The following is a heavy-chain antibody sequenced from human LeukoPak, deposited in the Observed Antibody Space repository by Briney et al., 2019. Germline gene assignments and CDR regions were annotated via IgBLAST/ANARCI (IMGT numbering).Heavy chain of an antibody. Sequence: SETLSLTCSVSDDSITMYYWTWIRQPPGKGLEWIGYVDHTGSTNFNPSLNGRVSISRDTTENLFSLRLRSVTAADTAVYFCARGRVSSSTWYSTYYYYFCMDVWGKGTTVTVSS. D-gene: IGHD1-1*01. CDR3: ARGRVSSSTWYSTYYYYFCMDV. CDR1: DDSITMYY. V-gene: IGHV4-59*01. CDR2: VDHTGST. J-gene: IGHJ6*03.